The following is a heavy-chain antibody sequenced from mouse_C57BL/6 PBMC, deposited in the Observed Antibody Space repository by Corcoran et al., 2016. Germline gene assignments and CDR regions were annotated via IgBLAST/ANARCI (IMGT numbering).Heavy chain of an antibody. D-gene: IGHD1-1*01. J-gene: IGHJ1*03. Sequence: QVQLQQSGAELARPGASVKLSCKASGYTFTSYGISWVKQRTGQGLEWIGEIYPRSGNTYYNEKFKGKATLTADKSSSTAYMELRSLTSEDSAVYFCARRTTVVEGGYWYFDVWGTGTTVTVSS. CDR2: IYPRSGNT. CDR1: GYTFTSYG. CDR3: ARRTTVVEGGYWYFDV. V-gene: IGHV1-81*01.